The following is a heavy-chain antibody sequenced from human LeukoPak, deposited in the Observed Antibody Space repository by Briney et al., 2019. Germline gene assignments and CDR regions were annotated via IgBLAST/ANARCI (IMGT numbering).Heavy chain of an antibody. J-gene: IGHJ4*02. D-gene: IGHD3-22*01. CDR2: ISAYNGNT. V-gene: IGHV1-18*01. CDR3: ARDASICSGGSCFFLYYYDSSGYYLNDY. CDR1: GYTFTSYG. Sequence: ASVKVSCKSSGYTFTSYGISWVRQAPGQGLEWMGWISAYNGNTNYAQKLQGRVTMTTDTSTITAYMELRSLRSDDTAVYYCARDASICSGGSCFFLYYYDSSGYYLNDYWGQGTLVTVSS.